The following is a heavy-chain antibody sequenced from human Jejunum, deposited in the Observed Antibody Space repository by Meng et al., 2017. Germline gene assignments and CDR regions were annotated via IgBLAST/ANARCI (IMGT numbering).Heavy chain of an antibody. CDR2: INYSGST. CDR3: AREFLYYDTSGSPYYFDY. CDR1: GGSISSSGYY. D-gene: IGHD3-22*01. V-gene: IGHV4-39*07. Sequence: SETLSLTCTVSGGSISSSGYYWGWIRQPPGKGLEWIGNINYSGSTYYKASLKSRVTISVDTSKNQFSLTLSSVTAADTAVYYCAREFLYYDTSGSPYYFDYWGQGTLVTVSS. J-gene: IGHJ4*02.